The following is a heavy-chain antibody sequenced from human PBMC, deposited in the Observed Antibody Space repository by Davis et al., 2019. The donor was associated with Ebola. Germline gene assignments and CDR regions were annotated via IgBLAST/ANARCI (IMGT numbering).Heavy chain of an antibody. CDR2: ISSSSSTI. J-gene: IGHJ4*02. Sequence: GGSLRLSCAASGFTFSTYSMNWVRQAPGKGLEWVSYISSSSSTIYYADSVKGRFTISRDNAKNSLYLQMNSLRAEDTAVYYCARGGIVATIKYYFDYWGQGTLVTVSS. D-gene: IGHD5-12*01. V-gene: IGHV3-48*01. CDR3: ARGGIVATIKYYFDY. CDR1: GFTFSTYS.